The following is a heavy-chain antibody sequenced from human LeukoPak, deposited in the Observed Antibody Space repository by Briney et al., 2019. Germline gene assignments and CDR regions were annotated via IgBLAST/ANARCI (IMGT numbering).Heavy chain of an antibody. J-gene: IGHJ4*02. V-gene: IGHV1-69*05. CDR2: IIPIFGTA. CDR1: GGTFSSYA. D-gene: IGHD2-2*01. CDR3: ASSPSWIEPIIPYYFDY. Sequence: ASVKVSCKASGGTFSSYAISWVRQAPGQGLEWMGGIIPIFGTANYAQKFQGRVTITTDESTSTAYMELSSLRSEDTAVYYCASSPSWIEPIIPYYFDYWGQGTLVTVSS.